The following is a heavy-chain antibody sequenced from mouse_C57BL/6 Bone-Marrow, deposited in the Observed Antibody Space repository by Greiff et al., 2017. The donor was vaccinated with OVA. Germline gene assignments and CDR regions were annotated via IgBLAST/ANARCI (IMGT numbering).Heavy chain of an antibody. D-gene: IGHD1-1*01. Sequence: QVQLQQPGAELVKPGASVKMSCKASGYTFTSYWITWVKQRPGQGLEWIGDIYPGSGSTNYNEKFKSKATLTVDTSSSTAYMQLSSLTSEDSAVYYCAKGSYYYGHRAYWGQGTLVTVSA. CDR1: GYTFTSYW. CDR3: AKGSYYYGHRAY. V-gene: IGHV1-55*01. CDR2: IYPGSGST. J-gene: IGHJ3*01.